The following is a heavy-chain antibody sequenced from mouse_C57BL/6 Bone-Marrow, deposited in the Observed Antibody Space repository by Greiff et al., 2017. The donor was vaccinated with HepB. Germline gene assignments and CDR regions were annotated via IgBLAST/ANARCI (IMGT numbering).Heavy chain of an antibody. Sequence: VQLQQSGPELVKPGASVKISCKASGYTFTDYYMNWVKQSHGKSLEWIGDINPNNGGTSYNQKFKGKATLTVDKSSSTAYMELRSLTSEDSAVYYCARDPPGDYWGQGTTLTVSS. CDR3: ARDPPGDY. J-gene: IGHJ2*01. V-gene: IGHV1-26*01. CDR1: GYTFTDYY. CDR2: INPNNGGT.